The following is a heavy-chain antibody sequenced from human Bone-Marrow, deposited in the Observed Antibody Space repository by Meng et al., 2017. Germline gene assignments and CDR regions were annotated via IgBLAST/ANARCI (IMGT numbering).Heavy chain of an antibody. Sequence: QLQMQQSGPGLVTPSQPLSPTCAISGDSVSSNSAAWNWIRQSPSRGLEWLGRTYYKSKWYNDYAVSVKSRITINPDTSKNQFSLQLNSVTPEDTAVYYCARGGIVATSSLDYWGQGTLVTVSS. CDR3: ARGGIVATSSLDY. CDR2: TYYKSKWYN. D-gene: IGHD5-12*01. CDR1: GDSVSSNSAA. J-gene: IGHJ4*02. V-gene: IGHV6-1*02.